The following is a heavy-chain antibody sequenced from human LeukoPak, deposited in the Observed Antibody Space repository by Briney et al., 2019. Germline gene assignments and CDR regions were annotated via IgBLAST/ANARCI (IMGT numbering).Heavy chain of an antibody. J-gene: IGHJ6*02. CDR3: ARHLVLVVAATQTDYYGMDV. CDR1: GFTFSDYY. D-gene: IGHD2-15*01. CDR2: ISSSGSII. V-gene: IGHV3-11*01. Sequence: GGSLRLSCAASGFTFSDYYRSWIRQAPGKGLEGVSYISSSGSIIHSADSVKGPFPISPDTAQHSLYPQMNSLRAEDTAVYYCARHLVLVVAATQTDYYGMDVWGQGTTVTVSS.